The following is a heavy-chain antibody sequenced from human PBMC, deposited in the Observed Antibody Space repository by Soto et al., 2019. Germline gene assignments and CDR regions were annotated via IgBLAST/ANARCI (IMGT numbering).Heavy chain of an antibody. Sequence: SETLSLTCAVYGGSFSGYYWSWIRQPPGKGLEWVGEIKHGGSTNYNPYLKSRVTISVETSKNQFSLKLSSVTAADTAVYYCAREGVVVVAAMFYYYYGMDVWGQGTTVTVSS. D-gene: IGHD2-15*01. V-gene: IGHV4-34*01. CDR3: AREGVVVVAAMFYYYYGMDV. CDR2: IKHGGST. J-gene: IGHJ6*02. CDR1: GGSFSGYY.